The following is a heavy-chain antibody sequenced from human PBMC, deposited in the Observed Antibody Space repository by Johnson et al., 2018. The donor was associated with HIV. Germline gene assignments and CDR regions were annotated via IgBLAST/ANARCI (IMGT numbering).Heavy chain of an antibody. CDR1: GFTFDDHA. D-gene: IGHD6-13*01. Sequence: VQLVESGGGLVQPGRSLRLSCAASGFTFDDHALHWVRQAPGKGLEWVSGISWNSGRLGYVDSVKGRFTISRDSAKNSLYLQMNSLRADDTALYYCAKDTSSAGVNAFDMWGQGTLVTVSS. J-gene: IGHJ3*02. V-gene: IGHV3-9*01. CDR2: ISWNSGRL. CDR3: AKDTSSAGVNAFDM.